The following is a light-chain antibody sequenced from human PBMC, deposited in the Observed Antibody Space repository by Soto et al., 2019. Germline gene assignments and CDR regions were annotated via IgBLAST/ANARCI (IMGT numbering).Light chain of an antibody. Sequence: EIVVTQSPATLSVSPGERATLSCRASQSVSTNIAWYKQRPGQAPRLLIYGASTRATGIPARFSGSGSGTEFTLTIISRQFKDLSVYYCEQQHKWPPWTFGQGTKVEI. CDR2: GAS. V-gene: IGKV3-15*01. J-gene: IGKJ1*01. CDR1: QSVSTN. CDR3: EQQHKWPPWT.